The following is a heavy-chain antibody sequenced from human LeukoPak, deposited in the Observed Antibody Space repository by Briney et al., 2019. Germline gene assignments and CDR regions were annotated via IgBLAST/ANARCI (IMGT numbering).Heavy chain of an antibody. J-gene: IGHJ5*02. CDR1: GYSFTSHY. CDR2: INPRGTAT. V-gene: IGHV1-46*01. Sequence: ASVKVSCRASGYSFTSHYMHWVRQAPGQGLEWMGLINPRGTATRYAESFQGRLTLTRDLSTSTDYMELSSLRSDDTAVYFCARDTSEGDYAWWFDPWGQGTLVTVAS. CDR3: ARDTSEGDYAWWFDP. D-gene: IGHD3-16*01.